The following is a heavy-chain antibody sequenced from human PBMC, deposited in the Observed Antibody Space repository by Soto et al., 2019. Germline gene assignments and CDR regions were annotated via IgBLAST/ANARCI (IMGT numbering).Heavy chain of an antibody. V-gene: IGHV3-23*01. CDR2: ISGSGGTT. D-gene: IGHD3-16*02. CDR3: SKDPRGPVILYYYYYYYMDV. CDR1: GFTFSNYV. Sequence: EVQLLESGGGLVQPGGSLRLSCAASGFTFSNYVMNWVRQAPGKGLEWVSAISGSGGTTYYADSVKGRFSISRDNSKNTLYLQINSLRGEDTAVYYCSKDPRGPVILYYYYYYYMDVWGRGTTVTVSS. J-gene: IGHJ6*03.